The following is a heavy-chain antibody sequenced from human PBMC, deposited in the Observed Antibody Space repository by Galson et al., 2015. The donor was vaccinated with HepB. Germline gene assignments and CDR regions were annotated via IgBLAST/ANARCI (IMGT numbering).Heavy chain of an antibody. D-gene: IGHD2-21*02. CDR3: ARGGTLVTAESYSDY. CDR2: INPSGGST. CDR1: GYTFTSYY. J-gene: IGHJ4*02. Sequence: SVKVSCKASGYTFTSYYMHWVRRAPGQGLEWMGIINPSGGSTSYAQKLQGRVTMTRDTSTSTVYMELSSLRSEDTAVYYCARGGTLVTAESYSDYWGQGTLVTVSS. V-gene: IGHV1-46*04.